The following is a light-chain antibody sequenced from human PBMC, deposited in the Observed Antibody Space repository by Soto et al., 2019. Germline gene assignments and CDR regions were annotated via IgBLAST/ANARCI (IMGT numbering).Light chain of an antibody. J-gene: IGKJ4*01. V-gene: IGKV1-33*01. CDR3: QQYDKLPLT. CDR2: DAS. Sequence: DIQMTQSPSSLSASVGDRVTITCQASQDISNYLNWYQQKPGKAPKLLIYDASTLETGVPSRFSGSGSGTDFTFTISILQPEDIAKYYYQQYDKLPLTFGGGTKVEIK. CDR1: QDISNY.